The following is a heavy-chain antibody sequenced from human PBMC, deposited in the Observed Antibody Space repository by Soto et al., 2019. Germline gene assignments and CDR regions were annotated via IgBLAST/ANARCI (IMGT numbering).Heavy chain of an antibody. V-gene: IGHV4-4*07. Sequence: SETLSLTCTVSGASISDYSWSWIRQPAGKGLEWMGRIYSSGNIHYNPSFRSRFTMSIDTSRDQFSLRLTSVTAADTAVYYCARESGDNWMCEAHWGHGIQVTDS. CDR2: IYSSGNI. D-gene: IGHD1-20*01. CDR1: GASISDYS. CDR3: ARESGDNWMCEAH. J-gene: IGHJ4*01.